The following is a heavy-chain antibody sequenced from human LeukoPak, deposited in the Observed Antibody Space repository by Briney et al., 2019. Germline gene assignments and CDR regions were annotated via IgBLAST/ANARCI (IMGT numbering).Heavy chain of an antibody. V-gene: IGHV1-2*02. CDR1: GYTFTGYY. D-gene: IGHD2-21*02. CDR2: INPNSGGT. Sequence: ASVEVSCKASGYTFTGYYMHWVRQAPGQGLEWMGWINPNSGGTNYAQKFQGRVTMTRDTSISTAYMELSRLRSDDTAVYYCARTVRGYYYMDVWGKGTTVTVSS. J-gene: IGHJ6*03. CDR3: ARTVRGYYYMDV.